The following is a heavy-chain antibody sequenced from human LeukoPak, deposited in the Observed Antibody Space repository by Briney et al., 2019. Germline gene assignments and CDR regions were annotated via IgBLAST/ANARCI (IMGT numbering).Heavy chain of an antibody. D-gene: IGHD6-19*01. Sequence: SETLSLTCTVSGGSISSYYWSWIRQPAGKGLGWIGRIYTSGSTNYNPSLKSRVTMSVDTSKNQFSLKLSSVTAADTAVYYCVRDGSGWHRFDYWGQGTLVTVSS. CDR1: GGSISSYY. CDR3: VRDGSGWHRFDY. CDR2: IYTSGST. J-gene: IGHJ4*02. V-gene: IGHV4-4*07.